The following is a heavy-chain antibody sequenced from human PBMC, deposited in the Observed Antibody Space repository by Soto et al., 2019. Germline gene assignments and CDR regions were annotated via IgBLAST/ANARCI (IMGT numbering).Heavy chain of an antibody. V-gene: IGHV3-7*01. D-gene: IGHD4-4*01. CDR3: VRGGSNYAS. CDR2: IKQDGSEK. Sequence: EVQLVESGGGLVQPGGSLRLSCAVSGFSFGTYWMSWVRQAPGKGLEWLASIKQDGSEKKYADSVKGRFSISRDNAKNSMYLQMDSLRGEDTAVYYCVRGGSNYASWGQGTLVTVSS. J-gene: IGHJ5*02. CDR1: GFSFGTYW.